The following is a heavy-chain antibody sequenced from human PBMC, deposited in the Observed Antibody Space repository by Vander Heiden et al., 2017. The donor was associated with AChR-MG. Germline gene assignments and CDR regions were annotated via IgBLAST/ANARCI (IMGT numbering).Heavy chain of an antibody. D-gene: IGHD3-22*01. CDR1: GGSISSGGSY. J-gene: IGHJ4*02. CDR2: ISYTGST. V-gene: IGHV4-31*03. CDR3: AVWNYVSSGFYLFDS. Sequence: QVQLQESGPGLVKPSQTLSLTCTVSGGSISSGGSYWSWIRQHPGKGLEWIGYISYTGSTYYNPSLKSRVTISVDTSMNHFSLKLSYVTAADTAVYFCAVWNYVSSGFYLFDSWGQGTLVTVSS.